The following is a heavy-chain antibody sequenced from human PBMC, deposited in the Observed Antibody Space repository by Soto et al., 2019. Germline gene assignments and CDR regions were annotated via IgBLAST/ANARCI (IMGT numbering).Heavy chain of an antibody. CDR3: AREGIEYSSSNDHYYYYGMDV. Sequence: QVQLVQSGAEVKKPGSSVKVSCKASGVTFSSYAISWVRQAPGQGLEWMGGIIPIFGTANYAQKFQGRVTITADESTSTAYMELSSLRSEDTAVYYCAREGIEYSSSNDHYYYYGMDVWGQGTTVTVSS. J-gene: IGHJ6*02. V-gene: IGHV1-69*01. CDR1: GVTFSSYA. D-gene: IGHD6-6*01. CDR2: IIPIFGTA.